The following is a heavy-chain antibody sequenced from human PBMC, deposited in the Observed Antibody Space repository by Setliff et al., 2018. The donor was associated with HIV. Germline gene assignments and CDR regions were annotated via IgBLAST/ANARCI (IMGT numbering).Heavy chain of an antibody. V-gene: IGHV1-46*01. CDR1: GYTFTGHY. Sequence: ASVKVSCKASGYTFTGHYLHWVRQAPGQGLEWMGIINPSGGSTTYAQKFQGRVTMTRDTSTSTVYMELSSLRSEDTAVYYCARDAFDYTAYYYSYMDVWGKGTTVTVSS. J-gene: IGHJ6*03. D-gene: IGHD4-4*01. CDR3: ARDAFDYTAYYYSYMDV. CDR2: INPSGGST.